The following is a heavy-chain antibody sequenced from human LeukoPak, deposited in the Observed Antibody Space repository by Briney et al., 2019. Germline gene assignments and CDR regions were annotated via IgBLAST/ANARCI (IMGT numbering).Heavy chain of an antibody. CDR1: GYTFTSYY. CDR3: ARDRSTVPNWFDP. J-gene: IGHJ5*02. Sequence: ASVKVSCKASGYTFTSYYMHWVRQAPGEGLEWMGIINPSGGSTSYAQKFQGRVTMTRDMSTSTAYMELSSLRSEDTAVYYCARDRSTVPNWFDPWGQGTLVTVSS. CDR2: INPSGGST. D-gene: IGHD2-21*02. V-gene: IGHV1-46*01.